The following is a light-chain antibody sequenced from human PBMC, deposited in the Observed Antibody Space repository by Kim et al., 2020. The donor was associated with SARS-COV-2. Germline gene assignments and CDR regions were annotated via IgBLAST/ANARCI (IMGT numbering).Light chain of an antibody. CDR3: QSYNRDNVI. CDR1: SGSIDDNY. J-gene: IGLJ2*01. Sequence: GETVTITCPRSSGSIDDNYVQWYQQRLGGVPTTVIYEDDQRPSGVSDRFSGSIDNSSNSASLTISGLRTEDEADYYCQSYNRDNVIFGGGTQLTVL. CDR2: EDD. V-gene: IGLV6-57*03.